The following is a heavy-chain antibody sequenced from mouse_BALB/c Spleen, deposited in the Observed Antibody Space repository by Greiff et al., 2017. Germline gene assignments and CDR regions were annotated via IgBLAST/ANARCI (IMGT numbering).Heavy chain of an antibody. D-gene: IGHD3-1*01. V-gene: IGHV1S22*01. CDR2: IYPGSGST. Sequence: LQQPGSELVRPGASVKLSCKASGYTFTSYWMHWVKQRHGQGLEWIGNIYPGSGSTNYDEKFKSKGTLTVDTSSSTAYMHLSSLTSEDSAVYYCARRRANSYYFDYWGQGTTLTVSS. CDR3: ARRRANSYYFDY. J-gene: IGHJ2*01. CDR1: GYTFTSYW.